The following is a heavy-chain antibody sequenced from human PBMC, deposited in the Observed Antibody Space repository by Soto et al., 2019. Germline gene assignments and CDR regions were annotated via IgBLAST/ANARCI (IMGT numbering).Heavy chain of an antibody. CDR1: GGTFSSYA. D-gene: IGHD2-2*01. CDR2: IIPIFGTA. V-gene: IGHV1-69*13. J-gene: IGHJ6*02. Sequence: GASVKVSCKASGGTFSSYAISWVRQAPGQGLEWMGGIIPIFGTANYAQKFQGRVTITADESTSTAYTELSSLGAEDTAVYYCARGGDIAVVPAATYYYYGMDVWGQGTTVTVSS. CDR3: ARGGDIAVVPAATYYYYGMDV.